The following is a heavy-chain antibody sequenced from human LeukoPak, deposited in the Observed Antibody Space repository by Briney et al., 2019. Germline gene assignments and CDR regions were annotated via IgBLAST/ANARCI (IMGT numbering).Heavy chain of an antibody. V-gene: IGHV1-18*01. CDR3: ARDPGVTGANWFDP. J-gene: IGHJ5*02. D-gene: IGHD2-21*02. CDR1: GYTFTSYG. CDR2: ISAYNGNT. Sequence: GASVKVSCKASGYTFTSYGISWVRQAPGQGLEWMGWISAYNGNTNYAQKLQGRVTMTTDTSTSTAYMELRSLRSDDTAVYYCARDPGVTGANWFDPWGQGTLVTVSS.